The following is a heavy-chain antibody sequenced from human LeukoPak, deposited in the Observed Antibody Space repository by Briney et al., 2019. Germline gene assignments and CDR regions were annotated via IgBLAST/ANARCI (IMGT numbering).Heavy chain of an antibody. CDR3: ARDPRYYYDSSGLD. V-gene: IGHV1-69*04. CDR2: IIPILGIA. Sequence: SVKVSCKASGVTFSSYTISWVRQAPGQGLEWMVRIIPILGIANYAQKFQGRVTITADKSTSTAYMELSSLRSEDTAVYYCARDPRYYYDSSGLDWGQGTLVTVSS. J-gene: IGHJ4*02. CDR1: GVTFSSYT. D-gene: IGHD3-22*01.